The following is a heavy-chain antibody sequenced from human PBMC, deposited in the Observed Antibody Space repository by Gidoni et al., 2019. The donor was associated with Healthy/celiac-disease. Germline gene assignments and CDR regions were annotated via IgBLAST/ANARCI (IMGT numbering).Heavy chain of an antibody. CDR3: AIGPYGSSTSCYSDWFDP. D-gene: IGHD2-2*02. J-gene: IGHJ5*02. Sequence: QVQLVQSGAEVKKPGASVKVYCKASGYTFTSYALHLVRQAPGQRLEWMGGINAGNGKTKYSQKFQGRVTITRDTAASTAYMELSSLRSEDTAVYYCAIGPYGSSTSCYSDWFDPWGKGTLVTVSS. V-gene: IGHV1-3*01. CDR2: INAGNGKT. CDR1: GYTFTSYA.